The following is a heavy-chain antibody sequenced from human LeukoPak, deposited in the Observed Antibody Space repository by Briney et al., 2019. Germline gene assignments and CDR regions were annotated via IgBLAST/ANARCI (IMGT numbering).Heavy chain of an antibody. V-gene: IGHV3-53*05. J-gene: IGHJ6*02. Sequence: PGGSLRLSCAASGFTVSSNYMSWVRQAPGKGLEWVSVLYSGGSTYYADSVKGRFTISRDNSKNTLYLQVNSLRAEDTAVYYCAKDRAVRGVKGMDVWGQGTTVTVSS. CDR2: LYSGGST. D-gene: IGHD3-10*01. CDR1: GFTVSSNY. CDR3: AKDRAVRGVKGMDV.